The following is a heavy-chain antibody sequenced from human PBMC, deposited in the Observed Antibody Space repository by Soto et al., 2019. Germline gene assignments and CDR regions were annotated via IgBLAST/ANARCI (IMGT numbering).Heavy chain of an antibody. J-gene: IGHJ4*02. Sequence: EVQLVESGGGLVQPGGSLRLSCVASGFTFSSYEMNWVRQAPGKGLEWVSYISSSGSTIYYADSVKGRFTISRDNAKNSLYLQTNSLRAEDTAVYYCARYSSSWPDYYFDYRGQGTLVTVSS. D-gene: IGHD6-13*01. CDR2: ISSSGSTI. V-gene: IGHV3-48*03. CDR1: GFTFSSYE. CDR3: ARYSSSWPDYYFDY.